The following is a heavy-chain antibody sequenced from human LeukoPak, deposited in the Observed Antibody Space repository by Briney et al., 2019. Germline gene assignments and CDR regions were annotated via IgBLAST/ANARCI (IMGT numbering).Heavy chain of an antibody. V-gene: IGHV4-31*03. Sequence: SETLSLTCTVSGGSISSGGYYWSWIRQHPGKGLEWIGYIYYSGSTYYNPSLKSRVTISVDTSKNQFSLKLSSVTAADTAVYYCARDGRYYGSGSPNWFDPWGQGTLVTVSS. CDR3: ARDGRYYGSGSPNWFDP. CDR2: IYYSGST. J-gene: IGHJ5*02. CDR1: GGSISSGGYY. D-gene: IGHD3-10*01.